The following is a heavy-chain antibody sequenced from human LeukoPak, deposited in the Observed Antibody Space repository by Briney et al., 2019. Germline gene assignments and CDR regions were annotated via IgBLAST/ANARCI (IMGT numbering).Heavy chain of an antibody. CDR2: IIPIFGTA. J-gene: IGHJ4*02. V-gene: IGHV1-69*01. CDR3: VYLGYCSGGSCYSGDFDY. D-gene: IGHD2-15*01. CDR1: GGTFSSYA. Sequence: ASVKVSCKASGGTFSSYAISWVRQAPGQGLEWMGGIIPIFGTANYAQKFQGRVTITADESTSTAYMELSSLRSEDTAVYYCVYLGYCSGGSCYSGDFDYWGQGTLVTVSS.